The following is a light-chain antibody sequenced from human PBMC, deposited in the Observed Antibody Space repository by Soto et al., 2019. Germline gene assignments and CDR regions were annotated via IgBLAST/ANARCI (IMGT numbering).Light chain of an antibody. V-gene: IGKV3-15*01. CDR1: QSVSSS. CDR2: DSS. J-gene: IGKJ1*01. Sequence: EIVLTQSPATLSVSPGERATLSCLASQSVSSSVAWYQQKPGQAPRLLIYDSSSRATGVPARFSGSGSGTEFSLAISSLQSEDFAVYYCQQYYNWPPTWTFGQGTKVDIK. CDR3: QQYYNWPPTWT.